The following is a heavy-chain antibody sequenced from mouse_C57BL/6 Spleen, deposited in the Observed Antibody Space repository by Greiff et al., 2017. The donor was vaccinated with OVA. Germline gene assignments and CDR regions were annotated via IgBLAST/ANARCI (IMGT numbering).Heavy chain of an antibody. Sequence: EVQLQQSGAELVRPGASVKLSCTASGFNIKDDYMHWVKQRPEQGLEWIGWIDPENGDTEYASQFQGKATITADTSSNTAYLQLSSLTSEDTAVYYCTTVSSDYWGQGTTLTVSS. D-gene: IGHD3-2*02. J-gene: IGHJ2*01. CDR2: IDPENGDT. CDR3: TTVSSDY. CDR1: GFNIKDDY. V-gene: IGHV14-4*01.